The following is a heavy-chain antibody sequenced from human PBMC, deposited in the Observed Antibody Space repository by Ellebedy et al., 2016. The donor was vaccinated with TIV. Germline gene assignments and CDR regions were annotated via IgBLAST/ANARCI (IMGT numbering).Heavy chain of an antibody. V-gene: IGHV3-23*01. CDR1: GFTFSSYA. CDR3: AKGRGGGSDSSAPRYYFDY. D-gene: IGHD3-22*01. CDR2: ISNTGSRT. Sequence: GESLKISCAASGFTFSSYAMSWVRQAPGKGLEWVSTISNTGSRTYYADSVEGRFIISRDNPKKTLYLQMNSLRAEDTAVYYCAKGRGGGSDSSAPRYYFDYWGLGTLVTVSS. J-gene: IGHJ4*02.